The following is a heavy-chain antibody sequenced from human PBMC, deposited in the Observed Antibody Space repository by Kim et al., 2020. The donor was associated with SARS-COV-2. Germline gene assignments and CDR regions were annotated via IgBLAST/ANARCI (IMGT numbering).Heavy chain of an antibody. CDR3: ASQWSGHPTLGY. D-gene: IGHD3-3*01. V-gene: IGHV1-69*04. Sequence: SVKVSCKASGGTFSSYAISWVRQAPGQGLEWMGRIIPILGIANYAQKFQGRVTITADKSTSTAYMELSSLRSEDTAVYYCASQWSGHPTLGYWGQGTLVTVSS. CDR1: GGTFSSYA. CDR2: IIPILGIA. J-gene: IGHJ4*02.